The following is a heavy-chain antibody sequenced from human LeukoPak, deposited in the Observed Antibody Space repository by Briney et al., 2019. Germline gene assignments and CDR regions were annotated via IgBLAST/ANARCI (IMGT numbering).Heavy chain of an antibody. CDR1: GYTFTSYG. V-gene: IGHV1-18*01. Sequence: ASVKVSCKASGYTFTSYGISWVRQAPGHGLEWMGWIKPDGGDTNYAQRLQGRVTMTRDTSISTAYMELTNLSSDDTAVYYCARGITIYGVMIIYFDSWGQGTLVTVSS. D-gene: IGHD3-3*01. J-gene: IGHJ4*02. CDR3: ARGITIYGVMIIYFDS. CDR2: IKPDGGDT.